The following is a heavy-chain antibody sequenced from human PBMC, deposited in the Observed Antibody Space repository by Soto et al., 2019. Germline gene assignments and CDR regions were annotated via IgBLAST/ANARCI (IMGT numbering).Heavy chain of an antibody. Sequence: QVELVESGGGVVQPGRSLSVSCAASGFTFRRFTMHWVRQAPGKGLEWVATVSYDGRKAYYADSVRGRFTISGDNSNNTLSLQMDSLRPEDSALYFCARDKDSSYFPPPYFFDSWGQGLRVTVSS. CDR2: VSYDGRKA. J-gene: IGHJ4*02. CDR3: ARDKDSSYFPPPYFFDS. V-gene: IGHV3-30*04. CDR1: GFTFRRFT. D-gene: IGHD1-26*01.